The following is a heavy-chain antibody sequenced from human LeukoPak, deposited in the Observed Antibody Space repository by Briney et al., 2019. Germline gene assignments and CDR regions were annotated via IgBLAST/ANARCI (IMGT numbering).Heavy chain of an antibody. CDR2: IYSSGNT. CDR1: GFIVSSNY. V-gene: IGHV3-53*01. Sequence: GGSLRLSCAASGFIVSSNYMTWVRQAPGKGLEWVSVIYSSGNTDYADSVKGRFTISRDISKNTLYLQMNGLRAEDTAVYYCATGMIIGPPGYWGQGTLVTVSS. D-gene: IGHD3-22*01. CDR3: ATGMIIGPPGY. J-gene: IGHJ4*02.